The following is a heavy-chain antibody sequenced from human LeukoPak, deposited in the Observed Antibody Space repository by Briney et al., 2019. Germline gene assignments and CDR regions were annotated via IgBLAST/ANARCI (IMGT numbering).Heavy chain of an antibody. CDR2: ISGSGGST. CDR1: GFTFSSYA. CDR3: VKALYCSSSSCAFDI. J-gene: IGHJ3*02. V-gene: IGHV3-23*01. D-gene: IGHD2-2*01. Sequence: GGSLRLSCAASGFTFSSYAMSWVRQAPGKGLEWVSAISGSGGSTYYADSVKGWFTISRDNSKNTLYLRMNNLRSEDTAVYYCVKALYCSSSSCAFDIWGQGTMVTVSS.